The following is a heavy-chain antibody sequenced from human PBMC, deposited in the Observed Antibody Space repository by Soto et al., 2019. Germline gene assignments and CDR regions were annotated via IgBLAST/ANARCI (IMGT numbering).Heavy chain of an antibody. Sequence: QVHLVQSGAEVKKPGASVKVSCKASGYYFTSYGFSWVRQAPGQGLEWMGWVSAYNGDTTYTQSLQGRVTMTTDTSTSTAYMELRSLRSDDTAVYYCARDSNDYVWGTTPGDYWGQGTLVTVSS. D-gene: IGHD3-16*01. CDR1: GYYFTSYG. V-gene: IGHV1-18*01. J-gene: IGHJ4*02. CDR3: ARDSNDYVWGTTPGDY. CDR2: VSAYNGDT.